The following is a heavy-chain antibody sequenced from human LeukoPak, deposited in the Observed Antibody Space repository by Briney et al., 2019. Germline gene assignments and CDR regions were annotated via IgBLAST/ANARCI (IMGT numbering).Heavy chain of an antibody. Sequence: GGSLSPSCAASGFTLSSYGMHWVRHAPGKGLEWVAVISSDGSNKYYADSVKGLFTISRDNSKKTLYLQMNSLRAEDTAVYYCAKVILVGATFRYFDYWGQRTLGTASS. CDR3: AKVILVGATFRYFDY. D-gene: IGHD1-26*01. CDR1: GFTLSSYG. V-gene: IGHV3-30*18. J-gene: IGHJ4*02. CDR2: ISSDGSNK.